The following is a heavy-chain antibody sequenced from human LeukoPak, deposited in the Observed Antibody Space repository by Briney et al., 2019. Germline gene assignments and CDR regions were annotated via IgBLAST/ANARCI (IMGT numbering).Heavy chain of an antibody. CDR2: IYYSGNP. J-gene: IGHJ4*02. CDR3: ARHADNSLYRFDY. D-gene: IGHD1-1*01. V-gene: IGHV4-59*08. CDR1: GGSISSNF. Sequence: SETLSLTCTVSGGSISSNFWSWIRQPPGKGLEWIGYIYYSGNPNYNASLKSRVTISLDTSKNQFSLRLRSVTAADTAVYYCARHADNSLYRFDYWGQGTLVTVSS.